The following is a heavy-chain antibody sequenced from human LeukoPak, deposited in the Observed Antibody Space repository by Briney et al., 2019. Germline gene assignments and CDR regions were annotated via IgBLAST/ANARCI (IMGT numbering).Heavy chain of an antibody. CDR2: INPSSGST. D-gene: IGHD4-17*01. J-gene: IGHJ2*01. CDR1: GYIFTSYY. V-gene: IGHV1-46*01. CDR3: ARSAKGYGYGLWYFDL. Sequence: ASVKVSCKASGYIFTSYYMHWVRQAPGQGLEWMGIINPSSGSTSYAQKFQDRVKMTRDTSRSTVYMELSSLRSEDTAVYYCARSAKGYGYGLWYFDLWGRGTLVTVSS.